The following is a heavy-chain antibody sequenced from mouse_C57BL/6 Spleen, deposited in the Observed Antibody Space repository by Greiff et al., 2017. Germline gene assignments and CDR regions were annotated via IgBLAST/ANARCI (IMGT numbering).Heavy chain of an antibody. CDR3: ARFSGKNFDY. J-gene: IGHJ2*01. Sequence: QVQLKQPGAELVKPGASVKLSCKASGYTFTSYWMHWVKQRPGQGLEWIGMIHPNSGSTNYNEKFKSKATLTVDKSSSTAYMQLSSLTSEDSAVYYCARFSGKNFDYWGQGTTLTVSS. D-gene: IGHD2-1*01. V-gene: IGHV1-64*01. CDR1: GYTFTSYW. CDR2: IHPNSGST.